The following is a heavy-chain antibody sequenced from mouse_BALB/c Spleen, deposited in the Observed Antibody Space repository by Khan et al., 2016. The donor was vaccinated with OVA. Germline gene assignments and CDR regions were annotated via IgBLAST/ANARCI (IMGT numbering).Heavy chain of an antibody. V-gene: IGHV5-17*02. CDR1: GFTFSGFG. CDR2: ISSDSNTI. CDR3: ARTGYYYFDY. D-gene: IGHD2-3*01. Sequence: EVELVESGGGLVKPGGSLKLSCAASGFTFSGFGMHWVRQAPEKGLEWVAFISSDSNTIYYADTVKGRFTISRDNPKNTLFLQMTSLRSEDTAMYFCARTGYYYFDYWGQGTTLTVSS. J-gene: IGHJ2*01.